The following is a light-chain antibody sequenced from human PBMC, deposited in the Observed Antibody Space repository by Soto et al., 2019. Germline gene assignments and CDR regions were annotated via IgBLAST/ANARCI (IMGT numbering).Light chain of an antibody. V-gene: IGKV3-15*01. CDR3: QQYNNWPIT. CDR2: RAS. CDR1: QSVSSSY. Sequence: EIVLTQSPGTLSLSPGERATLSCRASQSVSSSYLAWYQQKPGKAPRLLIYRASTRATGIPARCSGSGSGTEFTLTISSLQSEDFEVYYCQQYNNWPITFGQGTRLEIK. J-gene: IGKJ5*01.